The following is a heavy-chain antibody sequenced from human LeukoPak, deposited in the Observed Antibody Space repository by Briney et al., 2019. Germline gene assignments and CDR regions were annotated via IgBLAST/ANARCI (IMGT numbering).Heavy chain of an antibody. CDR1: GGSISSYY. Sequence: SETLSLTCTVSGGSISSYYWSWIRQPPGKGLEWIGYIYYSGSTNYNPSLKSRVTISVDTSKDQFSLKLSSVTAADTAVYYCARDLGWAGTEYYFDYWGQGTLVTASS. V-gene: IGHV4-59*01. J-gene: IGHJ4*02. CDR3: ARDLGWAGTEYYFDY. D-gene: IGHD6-19*01. CDR2: IYYSGST.